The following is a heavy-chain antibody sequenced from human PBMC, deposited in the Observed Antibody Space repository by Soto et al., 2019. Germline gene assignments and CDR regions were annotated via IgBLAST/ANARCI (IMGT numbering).Heavy chain of an antibody. CDR2: IYYSGST. J-gene: IGHJ4*02. D-gene: IGHD3-3*01. CDR3: ARVAIFGVVITD. V-gene: IGHV4-59*01. CDR1: GGSISSYY. Sequence: SETLYLTCTVSGGSISSYYWSWIRQPPGEGLEWIGYIYYSGSTNYNPSLKSRVTISVDTSKNQFSLKLSSVTAADTAVYYCARVAIFGVVITDWGQGTLVTVSS.